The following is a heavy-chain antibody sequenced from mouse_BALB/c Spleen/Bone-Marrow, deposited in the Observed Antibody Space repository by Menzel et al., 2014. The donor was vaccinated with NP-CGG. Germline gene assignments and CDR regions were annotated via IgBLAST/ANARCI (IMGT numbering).Heavy chain of an antibody. D-gene: IGHD6-2*01. J-gene: IGHJ2*01. CDR3: AREGGLVPDYFDY. V-gene: IGHV1-31*01. CDR2: INPYNGAT. CDR1: GYSFTGYY. Sequence: VQLKQSGPELVKPGASVKISCKASGYSFTGYYMHWVKQSHVKSLEWIGRINPYNGATSYNQYFKDKASLTIDKSSSTAYMEVHSLTSEDSAVYYCAREGGLVPDYFDYWGQGTTLTVSS.